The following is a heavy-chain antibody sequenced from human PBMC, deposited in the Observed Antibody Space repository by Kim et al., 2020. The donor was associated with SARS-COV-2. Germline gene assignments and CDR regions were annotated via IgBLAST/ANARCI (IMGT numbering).Heavy chain of an antibody. Sequence: GETIYAQKFQGRVTMTEDTSTDTAYMELSSLRSEDTAVYYCATAGSGYDYWGQGTLVTVSS. J-gene: IGHJ4*02. CDR3: ATAGSGYDY. V-gene: IGHV1-24*01. D-gene: IGHD3-3*01. CDR2: GET.